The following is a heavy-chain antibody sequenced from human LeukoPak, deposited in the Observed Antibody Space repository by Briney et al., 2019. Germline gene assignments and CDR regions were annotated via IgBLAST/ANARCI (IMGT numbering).Heavy chain of an antibody. CDR3: ARGRLLWFGELFGQGNWFDP. J-gene: IGHJ5*02. D-gene: IGHD3-10*01. CDR1: GGSFSGYY. V-gene: IGHV4-34*01. Sequence: SETLSLTCAVYGGSFSGYYWSWIRQPPGKGLEGIGEINHSGSTNYNPSLKSRVTISVDTSKNQFSLKLSSVTAADTAVYYCARGRLLWFGELFGQGNWFDPWGQGTLVTVSS. CDR2: INHSGST.